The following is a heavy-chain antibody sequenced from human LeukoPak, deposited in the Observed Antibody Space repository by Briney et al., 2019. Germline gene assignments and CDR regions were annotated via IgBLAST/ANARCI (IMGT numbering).Heavy chain of an antibody. CDR1: GFTFSNYA. D-gene: IGHD4-23*01. CDR2: ISGSGSNT. V-gene: IGHV3-23*01. CDR3: AKHYGSNSMADY. J-gene: IGHJ4*02. Sequence: GGSLRLSCGTSGFTFSNYAMSWVRQAPGKGLEWVSAISGSGSNTYYADSVKGRFTTSRDNSKNTLNLQMNSLRAEDTAVYYCAKHYGSNSMADYWGQGTLVTVSS.